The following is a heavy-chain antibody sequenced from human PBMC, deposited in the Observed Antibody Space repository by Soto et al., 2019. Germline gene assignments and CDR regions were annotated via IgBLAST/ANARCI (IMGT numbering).Heavy chain of an antibody. CDR3: TTGTYYDVSRGYYYREY. CDR2: IKSKTDGGTA. CDR1: SFTSGFAFPDAW. J-gene: IGHJ4*02. D-gene: IGHD3-22*01. V-gene: IGHV3-15*07. Sequence: EVQLVESGGGLIEPGGSLRLSCAASSFTSGFAFPDAWMSWVRQTPGKGLEWVGRIKSKTDGGTADYAAPVKGRLTIFRDDSKDTVFLQMNSLKTEDTGVYYCTTGTYYDVSRGYYYREYWGQGTVVTVSS.